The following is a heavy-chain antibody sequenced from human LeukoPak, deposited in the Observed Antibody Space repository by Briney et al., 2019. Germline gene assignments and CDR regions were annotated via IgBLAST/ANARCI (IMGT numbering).Heavy chain of an antibody. CDR1: GYTFTSYD. Sequence: ASVKVSCKASGYTFTSYDINWVRQATGQGLEWMGWMNPNSGNTGYAQKFQGRVTMTRNTSISTAYMELSSLRSEDTALYYCARGAGPDYYYYYMDVWGKGTTVTVSS. J-gene: IGHJ6*03. D-gene: IGHD1-14*01. CDR2: MNPNSGNT. V-gene: IGHV1-8*01. CDR3: ARGAGPDYYYYYMDV.